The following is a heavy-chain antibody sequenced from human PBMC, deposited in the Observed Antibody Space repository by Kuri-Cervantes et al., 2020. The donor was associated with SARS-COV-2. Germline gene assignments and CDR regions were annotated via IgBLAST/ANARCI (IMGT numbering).Heavy chain of an antibody. CDR2: MNPNSGNT. V-gene: IGHV1-8*03. J-gene: IGHJ6*03. Sequence: ASVKVSCKASGYTFTTYDINWVRQATGQGLEWMGWMNPNSGNTGYAQKFQGRVTITRNTSISTAYMELSSLRSEDTAVYYCARDTTVSAMDVWGKGTTVTVSS. D-gene: IGHD4-11*01. CDR3: ARDTTVSAMDV. CDR1: GYTFTTYD.